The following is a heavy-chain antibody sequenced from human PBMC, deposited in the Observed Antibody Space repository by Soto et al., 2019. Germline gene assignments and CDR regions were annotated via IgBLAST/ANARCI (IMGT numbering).Heavy chain of an antibody. V-gene: IGHV4-61*01. D-gene: IGHD1-20*01. CDR2: INYSGVT. CDR1: GGSVSSGYYS. Sequence: PSETLSLTCSVSGGSVSSGYYSWNWIRQPPGKGLEGIGYINYSGVTQYNPSLKSRVTISVDTSKNQFSLKVTSVTAADTALYYCARGRPGGSITPSDSWGQGTLVTVSS. J-gene: IGHJ4*02. CDR3: ARGRPGGSITPSDS.